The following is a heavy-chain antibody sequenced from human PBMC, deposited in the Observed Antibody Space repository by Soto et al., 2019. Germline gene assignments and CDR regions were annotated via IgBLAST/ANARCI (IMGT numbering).Heavy chain of an antibody. CDR3: ARGGFGGSSWPKECLDY. J-gene: IGHJ4*02. D-gene: IGHD6-13*01. CDR1: GYTFTSYG. CDR2: ISAYNGNT. Sequence: ASVKVSCKASGYTFTSYGISWVRQAPGQGLEWMGWISAYNGNTNYAQKLQGRVTMTTDTSTSTAYMELRSLRSDDTAVYYCARGGFGGSSWPKECLDYWGQGTLVTVSS. V-gene: IGHV1-18*01.